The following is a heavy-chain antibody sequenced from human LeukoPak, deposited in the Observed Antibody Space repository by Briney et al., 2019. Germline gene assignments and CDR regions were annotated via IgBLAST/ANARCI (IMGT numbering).Heavy chain of an antibody. CDR1: GFTFSSYG. Sequence: GGSLRLSCAPSGFTFSSYGMHWVRQAPGKGLEWVAFIRYDGSDKHYADSVKGRFTISRDNSKDTLYLQMNNLGAEDTAVYYCAKDNDFGSSSDRNWFDPWGQGTLVTVSS. D-gene: IGHD6-6*01. V-gene: IGHV3-30*02. CDR3: AKDNDFGSSSDRNWFDP. CDR2: IRYDGSDK. J-gene: IGHJ5*02.